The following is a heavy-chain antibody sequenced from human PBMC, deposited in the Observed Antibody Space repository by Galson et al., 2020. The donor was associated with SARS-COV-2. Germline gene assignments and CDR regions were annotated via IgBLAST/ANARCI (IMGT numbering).Heavy chain of an antibody. CDR3: VRDSGSYDYFDC. D-gene: IGHD1-26*01. CDR2: ISRSNNYI. CDR1: GFTFSSYN. V-gene: IGHV3-21*01. Sequence: TGGSLRLSCAASGFTFSSYNMNWVRQAPGKGLEWVSSISRSNNYIYYADSLKGRFTISRDNAKNSLYLQMNGLRAEDTAVYYCVRDSGSYDYFDCWGQGTLVTVSS. J-gene: IGHJ4*02.